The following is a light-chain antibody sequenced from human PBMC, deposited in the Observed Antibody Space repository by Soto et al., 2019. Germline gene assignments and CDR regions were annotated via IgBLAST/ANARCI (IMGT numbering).Light chain of an antibody. CDR1: SSDVGGYNY. V-gene: IGLV2-14*01. CDR2: EVS. CDR3: SSYTSFSTYV. J-gene: IGLJ1*01. Sequence: QSALAQPASVSGSPGQSITISCTGTSSDVGGYNYVSWYQQHPGKAPKLMIYEVSNRPSGVSNRFSGSTSDNTASLTISGLQAEDEADYYCSSYTSFSTYVFGTGTKVTVL.